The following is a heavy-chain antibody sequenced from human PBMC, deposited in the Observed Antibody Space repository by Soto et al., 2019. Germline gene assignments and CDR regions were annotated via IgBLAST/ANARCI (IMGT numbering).Heavy chain of an antibody. J-gene: IGHJ6*02. V-gene: IGHV1-69*13. Sequence: GASVKVSCKASGGTFSSYAISWVRQAPGQGLEWMGGIIPIFGTVNYAQKFQGRVTITADESTSTAYMELSSLRSEDTAVYYCAKPQINWYYYYGMDVWGQGTTVTSP. D-gene: IGHD3-16*01. CDR3: AKPQINWYYYYGMDV. CDR2: IIPIFGTV. CDR1: GGTFSSYA.